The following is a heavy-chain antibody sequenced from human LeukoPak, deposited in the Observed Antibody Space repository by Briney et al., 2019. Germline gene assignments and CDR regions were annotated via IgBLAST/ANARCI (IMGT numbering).Heavy chain of an antibody. CDR3: ARGLYSSSWLNWFDP. J-gene: IGHJ5*02. Sequence: SETLSLTCAVYGGSFSGYYWSWIRQPPGKGLEWIGYIYYSGSTNYNPSLKSRVTISVDTSKNQFSLKLSSVTAADTAVYYCARGLYSSSWLNWFDPWGQGTLVTVSS. CDR2: IYYSGST. CDR1: GGSFSGYY. D-gene: IGHD6-13*01. V-gene: IGHV4-59*01.